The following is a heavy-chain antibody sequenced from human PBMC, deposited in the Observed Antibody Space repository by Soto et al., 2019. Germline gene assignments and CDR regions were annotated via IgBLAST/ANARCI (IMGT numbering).Heavy chain of an antibody. CDR2: INPNSGGT. V-gene: IGHV1-2*02. CDR3: ARYSSSPRYYYYGMDV. CDR1: GYTFTGYY. Sequence: VASVKVSCKASGYTFTGYYMHWVRQAPGQGLEWMGWINPNSGGTNYAQKFQGRVTMTRDTSISTAYMELSRLRSDDTAVYYCARYSSSPRYYYYGMDVWGQGTTVTAP. J-gene: IGHJ6*02. D-gene: IGHD6-13*01.